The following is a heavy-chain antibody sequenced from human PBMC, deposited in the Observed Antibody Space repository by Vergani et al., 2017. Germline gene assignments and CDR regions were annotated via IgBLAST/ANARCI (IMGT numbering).Heavy chain of an antibody. CDR3: ARVGRRGITISPPKDYYYYGMDV. V-gene: IGHV1-69*18. CDR1: GGTFSSYA. J-gene: IGHJ6*02. CDR2: IIPIFGTA. D-gene: IGHD3-3*01. Sequence: QVQLVQSGAEVKKPGSSVKVSCKASGGTFSSYAISWVRQAPGQGLEWMGRIIPIFGTANYAQKFQGRVTITADESTSTAYMELSSLRSEDTAVYYCARVGRRGITISPPKDYYYYGMDVWGQGTTVTVSS.